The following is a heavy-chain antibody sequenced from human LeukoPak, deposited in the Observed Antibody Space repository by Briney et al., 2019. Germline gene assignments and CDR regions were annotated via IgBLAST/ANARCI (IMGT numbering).Heavy chain of an antibody. D-gene: IGHD3-22*01. Sequence: PSETLSLTCTVSGGSISSSSYYWGWIRQPPGKGLEWIGSIYYSGTTYYSGSTYYNPSLKSRVTISVDTSKNQFSLKLSSVTAADTAVYYCARHNPYDSVRQPFDYWGQGTLVTVSS. V-gene: IGHV4-39*01. CDR3: ARHNPYDSVRQPFDY. CDR1: GGSISSSSYY. J-gene: IGHJ4*02. CDR2: IYYSGTTYYSGST.